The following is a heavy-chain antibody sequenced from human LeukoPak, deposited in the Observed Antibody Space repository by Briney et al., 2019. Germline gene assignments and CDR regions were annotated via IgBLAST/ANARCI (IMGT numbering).Heavy chain of an antibody. CDR1: GFTFSNAW. V-gene: IGHV3-15*05. D-gene: IGHD5-12*01. J-gene: IGHJ5*02. CDR3: TTVGVATSGFFGP. CDR2: IKNKPDGGTT. Sequence: GGSLRLSCAASGFTFSNAWMTWVRQARGKGLEWVGRIKNKPDGGTTDYAAPVKGRFTISRDDSINTLYLQMNSLKTEDTAFYYCTTVGVATSGFFGPWGQGTLVTVSS.